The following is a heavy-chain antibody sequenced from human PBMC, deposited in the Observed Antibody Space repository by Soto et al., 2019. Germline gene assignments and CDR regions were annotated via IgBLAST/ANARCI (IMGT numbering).Heavy chain of an antibody. Sequence: EVQLLESGGGLVQPGGSLRLSCAASGFTFSSYAMSWVRQAPGKGLEWVSAISGSGGSTYYADSVKGRFTISRDNSKNTLYLQMNSLRAEDTAVYYCAKDIRYCSGGSCYSHYFDYWGQGTLVTVSS. CDR3: AKDIRYCSGGSCYSHYFDY. CDR2: ISGSGGST. CDR1: GFTFSSYA. V-gene: IGHV3-23*01. J-gene: IGHJ4*02. D-gene: IGHD2-15*01.